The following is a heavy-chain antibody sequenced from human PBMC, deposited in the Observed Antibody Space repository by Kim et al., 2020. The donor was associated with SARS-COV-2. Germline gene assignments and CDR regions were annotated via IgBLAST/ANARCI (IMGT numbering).Heavy chain of an antibody. J-gene: IGHJ6*02. V-gene: IGHV3-23*03. CDR2: IYSGGSST. D-gene: IGHD6-13*01. Sequence: GGSLRLSCAASGFTFSSYAMSWVRQAPGKGLEWVSVIYSGGSSTYYADSVKGRFTISRDNSKNTLYLQMNSLRAEDTAVYYCAKQQPRIPDSSSWFSPLYYYGMDGWSQGTTVNVSS. CDR1: GFTFSSYA. CDR3: AKQQPRIPDSSSWFSPLYYYGMDG.